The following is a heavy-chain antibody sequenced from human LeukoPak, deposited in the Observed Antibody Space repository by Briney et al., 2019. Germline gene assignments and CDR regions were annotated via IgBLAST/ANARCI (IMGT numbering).Heavy chain of an antibody. V-gene: IGHV3-23*01. J-gene: IGHJ4*02. CDR3: AKDRRAGSYDY. Sequence: GSLRLSCAASGFTFSRNGMTWVRQAPGKGLEWVSAISGSGSTYYADSVKGRFTISRDNSKNTLYLQMNSLRAEDTAVYYCAKDRRAGSYDYWGQGTLVTVSS. CDR1: GFTFSRNG. D-gene: IGHD3-10*01. CDR2: ISGSGST.